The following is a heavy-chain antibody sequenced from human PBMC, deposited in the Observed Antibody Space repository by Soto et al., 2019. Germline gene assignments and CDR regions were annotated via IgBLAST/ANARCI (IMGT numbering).Heavy chain of an antibody. Sequence: EVQLVESGGGLVQPGGSLRLSCAASGFTFSTNWMSWVRQAPGKGLEWVANIKEDESQKHYVDSVKGRFTISRDNAKNSLYVQMNSLXXXXXXXXXXXRVXXXXXXPNCHGWSFDLWGRGTLVTVSS. J-gene: IGHJ2*01. CDR1: GFTFSTNW. CDR2: IKEDESQK. V-gene: IGHV3-7*02. CDR3: XRVXXXXXXPNCHGWSFDL. D-gene: IGHD1-1*01.